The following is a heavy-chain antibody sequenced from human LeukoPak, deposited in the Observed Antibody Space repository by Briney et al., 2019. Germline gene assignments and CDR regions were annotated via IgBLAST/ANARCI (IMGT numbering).Heavy chain of an antibody. D-gene: IGHD4-17*01. J-gene: IGHJ3*02. CDR2: IYSGGST. V-gene: IGHV3-53*01. CDR1: GFTVSSNY. CDR3: ARDRTTVTPYDAFDI. Sequence: PGGSLRLSCAASGFTVSSNYMSWVRQAPGKGLEWVSVIYSGGSTYYADSVKGRFTISRDNSKNTLYLQMNSLRAEDTAVCYCARDRTTVTPYDAFDIWGQGTMVTVSS.